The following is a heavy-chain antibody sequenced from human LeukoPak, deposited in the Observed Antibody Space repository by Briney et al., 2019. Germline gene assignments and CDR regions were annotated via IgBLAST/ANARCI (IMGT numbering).Heavy chain of an antibody. J-gene: IGHJ4*02. D-gene: IGHD1-26*01. CDR1: GFTFSSYS. CDR2: IRYGGNDE. V-gene: IGHV3-30*02. CDR3: AKDRSESYFYFDF. Sequence: GGSLRLSCAASGFTFSSYSMNWVRQAPGKGLEWVAFIRYGGNDERYADSVKGRFTISRDNSKNTLYLQMNSLRAEDTAVYYCAKDRSESYFYFDFWGQGTLVTVSS.